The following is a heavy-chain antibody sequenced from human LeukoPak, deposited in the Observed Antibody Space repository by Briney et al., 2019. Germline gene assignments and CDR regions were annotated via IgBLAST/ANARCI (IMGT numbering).Heavy chain of an antibody. CDR3: ARVGRRDIVVVPAAIRGGIDY. J-gene: IGHJ4*02. D-gene: IGHD2-2*02. V-gene: IGHV3-21*01. Sequence: PGGSLRLSCAASGFTFSSYAMNWVRQAPGKGLEWVSSISSSSSYIYYADPVKGRFTISRDNAKNSLYLQMNSLRAEDTAVYYCARVGRRDIVVVPAAIRGGIDYWGQGTLVTVSS. CDR1: GFTFSSYA. CDR2: ISSSSSYI.